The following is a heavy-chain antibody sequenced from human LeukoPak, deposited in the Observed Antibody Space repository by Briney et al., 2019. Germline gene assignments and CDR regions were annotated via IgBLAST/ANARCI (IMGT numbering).Heavy chain of an antibody. CDR1: GGSISSSSYY. CDR2: IYYSGST. Sequence: PSETLSLTCTVSGGSISSSSYYRGWIRQPPGKGLEWIGTIYYSGSTYYNPSLKSRVTISVDTSKNQFSLKLRSVTAADTAVYYCARGWTTPDSPAGYWGQGTLVTVSS. J-gene: IGHJ4*02. CDR3: ARGWTTPDSPAGY. V-gene: IGHV4-39*01. D-gene: IGHD1-1*01.